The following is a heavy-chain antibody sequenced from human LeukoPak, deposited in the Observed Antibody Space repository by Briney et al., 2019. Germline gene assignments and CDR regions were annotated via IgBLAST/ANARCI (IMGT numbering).Heavy chain of an antibody. D-gene: IGHD3-22*01. J-gene: IGHJ6*02. V-gene: IGHV4-4*02. CDR3: ARGYYDSSGYNGMDV. CDR2: IYHSGST. CDR1: GGSISSSNW. Sequence: SGTLSLTCAVSGGSISSSNWWSWVRQPPGKGLEWIGEIYHSGSTNYNPSLKSRVTISVDKSKNQFSLKLSSVTAADTAVYYCARGYYDSSGYNGMDVWGQGTTVTVSS.